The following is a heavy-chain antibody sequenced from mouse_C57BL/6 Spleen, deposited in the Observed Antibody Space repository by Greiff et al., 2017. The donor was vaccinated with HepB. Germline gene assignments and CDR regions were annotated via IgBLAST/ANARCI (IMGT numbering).Heavy chain of an antibody. CDR3: ARGGAAQATVAMDY. CDR2: IYPGSGNN. CDR1: GYSFTSYY. Sequence: QVQLQQSGPELVKPGASVKISCKASGYSFTSYYIHWVKQRPGQGLEWIGWIYPGSGNNKYNEKFKGKATLTADTSSSTAYMQLSSLTSEDSAVYSCARGGAAQATVAMDYWGQGTSVTVSS. D-gene: IGHD3-2*02. J-gene: IGHJ4*01. V-gene: IGHV1-66*01.